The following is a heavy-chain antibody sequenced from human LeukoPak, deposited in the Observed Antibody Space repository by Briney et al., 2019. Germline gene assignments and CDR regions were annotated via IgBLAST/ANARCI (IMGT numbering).Heavy chain of an antibody. Sequence: SETLSLTCAVSGGSISSSNWWSWVRQPPGKGLEWIGEIYHSGSTNYNPSLKSRVTISVDKSKNQFSLKLSSETAADTAVYYCARVSAGDYGDYPFDYWGQGTLVTVSS. CDR2: IYHSGST. CDR3: ARVSAGDYGDYPFDY. CDR1: GGSISSSNW. J-gene: IGHJ4*02. V-gene: IGHV4-4*02. D-gene: IGHD4-17*01.